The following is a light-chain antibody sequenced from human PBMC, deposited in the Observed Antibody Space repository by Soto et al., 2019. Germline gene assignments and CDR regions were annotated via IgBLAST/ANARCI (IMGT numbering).Light chain of an antibody. Sequence: DIQMTQSPSSVSASVGDRVTITCRASQGISSWLVWYQQKPGKAPKLLCYAASSLQSGVPSRFSGSGSGTDFPLTISSLKPEDVATYYCQQASGGLTFGGWTKVQIK. V-gene: IGKV1-12*01. J-gene: IGKJ4*01. CDR3: QQASGGLT. CDR2: AAS. CDR1: QGISSW.